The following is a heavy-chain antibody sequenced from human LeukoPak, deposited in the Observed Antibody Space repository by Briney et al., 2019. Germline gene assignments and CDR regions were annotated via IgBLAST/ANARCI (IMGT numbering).Heavy chain of an antibody. V-gene: IGHV3-48*01. CDR1: GFTFSSYS. CDR2: ISSSSSTI. CDR3: ARDVALLIVVVPAASNAFDI. D-gene: IGHD2-2*01. Sequence: GGSLRLSCAASGFTFSSYSMNWVRQAPGKGLEWVSYISSSSSTIYYADSVKGRFTISRDNAKNSLYLQMNSLRAEDTAVYYCARDVALLIVVVPAASNAFDIWGQGTMVTVSS. J-gene: IGHJ3*02.